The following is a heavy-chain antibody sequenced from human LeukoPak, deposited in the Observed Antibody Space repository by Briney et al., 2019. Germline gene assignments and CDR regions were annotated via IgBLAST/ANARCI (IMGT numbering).Heavy chain of an antibody. D-gene: IGHD2-15*01. V-gene: IGHV3-7*01. Sequence: PRGSLPLSCVASGFPSSSYSVNCFRQAPGKGREGVANIKQEAREKYSVDSVKGRFTISRPNAKNSLYLQMNSLRAEDTAVYYCAREGRKSRGVDIVRKKETGYYYYMDVWGKGTTVTVSS. CDR3: AREGRKSRGVDIVRKKETGYYYYMDV. J-gene: IGHJ6*03. CDR2: IKQEAREK. CDR1: GFPSSSYS.